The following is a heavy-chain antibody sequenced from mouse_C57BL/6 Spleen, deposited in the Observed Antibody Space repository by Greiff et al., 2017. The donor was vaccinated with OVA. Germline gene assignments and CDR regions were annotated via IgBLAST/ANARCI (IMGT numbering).Heavy chain of an antibody. CDR1: GYTFTSYW. CDR2: INPSNGGT. CDR3: ARGPIYYGNYDCYFDY. J-gene: IGHJ2*01. V-gene: IGHV1-53*01. D-gene: IGHD2-1*01. Sequence: QVHVKQPGTELVKPGASVKLSCKASGYTFTSYWMHWVKQRPGQGLEWIGNINPSNGGTNYNEKFKSKATLTVDKSSSPAYMQLSSLTSEDSAVYYCARGPIYYGNYDCYFDYWGQGTTLTVSS.